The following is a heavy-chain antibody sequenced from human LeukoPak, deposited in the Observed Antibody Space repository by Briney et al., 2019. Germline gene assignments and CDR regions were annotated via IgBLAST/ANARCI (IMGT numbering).Heavy chain of an antibody. CDR1: GFTFSSYW. V-gene: IGHV3-7*03. CDR2: IKQDGSEK. Sequence: GGSLRLSCAASGFTFSSYWMSWVRQAPGKGLEWVANIKQDGSEKYYVDSVKGRFTISRDNAKNSLYLQMNSLRAEDTAVYYCAGEGWHSSSWYFFDYWGQGILVTVSS. J-gene: IGHJ4*02. D-gene: IGHD6-13*01. CDR3: AGEGWHSSSWYFFDY.